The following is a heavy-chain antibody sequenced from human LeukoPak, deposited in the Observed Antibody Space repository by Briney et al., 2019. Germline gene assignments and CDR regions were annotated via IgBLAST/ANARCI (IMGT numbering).Heavy chain of an antibody. V-gene: IGHV3-23*01. Sequence: PGGSLRVSCAASGFTFSSYAMSWVRQAPGKGLEWVSAISGSGGSTYYADSVKGRFTISRDNSKNTLYLQMNSLRAEDTAVYYCAKDVRCSSTSCLFDYWGQGTLVTVSS. J-gene: IGHJ4*02. CDR3: AKDVRCSSTSCLFDY. CDR2: ISGSGGST. D-gene: IGHD2-2*01. CDR1: GFTFSSYA.